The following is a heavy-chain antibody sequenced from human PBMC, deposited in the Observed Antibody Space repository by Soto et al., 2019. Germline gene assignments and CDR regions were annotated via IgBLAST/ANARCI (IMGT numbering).Heavy chain of an antibody. J-gene: IGHJ5*02. V-gene: IGHV1-18*01. CDR1: GDTFTNFG. D-gene: IGHD3-10*01. Sequence: HLVQSGPEVKKPGASITVSCKTSGDTFTNFGLSWVRQAPGQGLEWMGCIATYNSNRNYAQKYQTRLTLTTDTSTSTAYMELKSLRYDDTAVYYCATVLRGVVNWFDPWGQGTLVTVSS. CDR2: IATYNSNR. CDR3: ATVLRGVVNWFDP.